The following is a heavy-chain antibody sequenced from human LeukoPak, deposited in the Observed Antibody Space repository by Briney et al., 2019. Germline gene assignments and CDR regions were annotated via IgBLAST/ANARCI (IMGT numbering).Heavy chain of an antibody. J-gene: IGHJ6*02. D-gene: IGHD1-26*01. V-gene: IGHV4-39*02. CDR2: IYYGGST. Sequence: SETLSLTCTVSGGSISSSSCHWGWIRQSPGKGLEWIGNIYYGGSTYHNPSLQSRVTISVDTSKNQFSLKLGSVTAADTAVYYCARDRIVGVERPVDVWGQGTTVTVSS. CDR3: ARDRIVGVERPVDV. CDR1: GGSISSSSCH.